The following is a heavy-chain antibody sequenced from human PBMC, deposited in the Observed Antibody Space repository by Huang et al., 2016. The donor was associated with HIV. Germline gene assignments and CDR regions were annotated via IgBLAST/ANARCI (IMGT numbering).Heavy chain of an antibody. CDR3: ARNMWVELWSRAFDI. V-gene: IGHV1-18*04. CDR1: GYTFTNYG. CDR2: ISTSKGNT. D-gene: IGHD3-16*01. Sequence: QVQLVQSGAEVKKPGASVKVSCTASGYTFTNYGISWVRQAPGQGLEWRGGISTSKGNTKYAESVQGRVTVTSDTSTSTAYMELRSLRHDDTAVYYCARNMWVELWSRAFDIWGQGTVVSVSA. J-gene: IGHJ3*02.